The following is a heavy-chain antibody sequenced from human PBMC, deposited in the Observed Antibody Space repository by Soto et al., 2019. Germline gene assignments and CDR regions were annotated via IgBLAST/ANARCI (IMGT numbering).Heavy chain of an antibody. D-gene: IGHD1-7*01. CDR2: IKQDGSST. J-gene: IGHJ6*02. CDR1: GFTFSSYW. CDR3: ARDRDNWNYLYYYYGMDV. V-gene: IGHV3-7*03. Sequence: PGGSLRLSCAASGFTFSSYWMSWVRQAPGKGLEWVANIKQDGSSTSYADSVKGRFTISRDNAKNTLYLQMNSLRAEDTAVYYCARDRDNWNYLYYYYGMDVWGQGTTVTVSS.